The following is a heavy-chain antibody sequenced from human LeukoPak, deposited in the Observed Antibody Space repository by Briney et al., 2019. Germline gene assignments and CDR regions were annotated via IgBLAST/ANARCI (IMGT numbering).Heavy chain of an antibody. CDR2: ISSSSSTI. J-gene: IGHJ4*02. D-gene: IGHD4-17*01. CDR3: AREIVSETTGFDY. CDR1: GFTFSSYS. V-gene: IGHV3-48*01. Sequence: PGGSLRLSCAASGFTFSSYSMNGVRQAPGKGLEWVSYISSSSSTIYYADSVKGRFTISRDNAKNSLYLQMNSLRAEDTAVYYCAREIVSETTGFDYWGQGTLVTVSS.